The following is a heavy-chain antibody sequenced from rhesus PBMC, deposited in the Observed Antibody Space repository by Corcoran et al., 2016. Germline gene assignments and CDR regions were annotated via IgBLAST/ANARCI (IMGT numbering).Heavy chain of an antibody. D-gene: IGHD3-3*01. CDR2: IYGSIGST. CDR3: ASPYNNFWSGYLY. V-gene: IGHV4-147*01. Sequence: QVQLQESGPGLVKPSETLSLTCAVPGRFFSSYWWGWTPQPPGKGLEWIGTIYGSIGSTAYNPSLKSRATISRDTSKNQFSLKLSSVTAADTAVYYCASPYNNFWSGYLYWGQGVLVTVSS. J-gene: IGHJ4*01. CDR1: GRFFSSYW.